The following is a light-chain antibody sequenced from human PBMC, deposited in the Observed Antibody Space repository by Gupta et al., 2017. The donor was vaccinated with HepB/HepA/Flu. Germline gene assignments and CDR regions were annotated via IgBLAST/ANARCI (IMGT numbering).Light chain of an antibody. CDR1: SSDVGGYKY. CDR3: SSHTSRNTVV. CDR2: DVN. J-gene: IGLJ2*01. V-gene: IGLV2-14*01. Sequence: QSALSQPASVSGSPGQSITISCTGTSSDVGGYKYVSWYQQHPGKAPKLMIYDVNNRPSGVSNRFSGSKSGNTASLTISGLQLEDEADYYCSSHTSRNTVVFGGGTTLTVL.